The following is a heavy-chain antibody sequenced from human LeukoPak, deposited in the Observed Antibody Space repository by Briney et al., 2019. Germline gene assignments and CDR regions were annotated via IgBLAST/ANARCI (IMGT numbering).Heavy chain of an antibody. D-gene: IGHD5-12*01. CDR3: ARAHKSGYYSY. Sequence: GGSLRLSCAVSGFTFSDHKMDWVRQAPGRGLEWVGRIRGKPSGDTTEYAASVKGRFTVSRDDSKNSLYLEMSSLKTEDTAVYYCARAHKSGYYSYWGQGTLVTVSS. J-gene: IGHJ4*02. CDR1: GFTFSDHK. CDR2: IRGKPSGDTT. V-gene: IGHV3-72*01.